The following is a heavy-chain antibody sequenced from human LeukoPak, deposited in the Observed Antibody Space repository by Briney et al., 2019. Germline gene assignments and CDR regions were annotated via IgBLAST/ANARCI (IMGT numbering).Heavy chain of an antibody. D-gene: IGHD3-22*01. Sequence: GGSLRLSCAASGFTFSDYAMSWVRQVPGKGLEWVSTLSGSGTTTFYANSVKGRFTISRDSSKNTLYLQMNSLRAADTALYYCTKVYDTVGYYSSDYWGQGTLVTVSS. CDR1: GFTFSDYA. CDR2: LSGSGTTT. V-gene: IGHV3-23*01. J-gene: IGHJ4*02. CDR3: TKVYDTVGYYSSDY.